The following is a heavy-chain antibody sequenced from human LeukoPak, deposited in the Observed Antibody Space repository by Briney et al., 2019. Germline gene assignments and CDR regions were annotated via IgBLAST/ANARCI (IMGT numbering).Heavy chain of an antibody. V-gene: IGHV1-2*02. D-gene: IGHD4-17*01. CDR3: AIYGDQRNDDNWFDP. J-gene: IGHJ5*02. Sequence: ASVKVSCMASGYTFTGYYMHWVRQAPGQGLDWMGWINPNSGGTNYAQKFQGRVTMTRDTSISTAYMELSRLRSDDTAVYYCAIYGDQRNDDNWFDPWGQGTLVTVSS. CDR2: INPNSGGT. CDR1: GYTFTGYY.